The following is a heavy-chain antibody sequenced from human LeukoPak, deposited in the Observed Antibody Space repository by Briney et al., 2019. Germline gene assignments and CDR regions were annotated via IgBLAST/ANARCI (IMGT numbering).Heavy chain of an antibody. V-gene: IGHV3-21*01. CDR3: ARVGRHRSMDV. CDR1: GFTFSSYS. J-gene: IGHJ6*03. Sequence: GGSLRLSCAASGFTFSSYSMNWVRQAPGKGLELVSSISSSSSYIYYADSVKGRFTISRDNAKNSLYLQMNSLRAEDTAVYYCARVGRHRSMDVWGKGTTVTISS. CDR2: ISSSSSYI. D-gene: IGHD3-10*01.